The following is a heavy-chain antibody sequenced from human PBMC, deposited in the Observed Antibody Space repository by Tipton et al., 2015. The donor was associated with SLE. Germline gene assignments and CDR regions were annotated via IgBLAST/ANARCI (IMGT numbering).Heavy chain of an antibody. CDR1: GGSISSGSYY. CDR2: IYTSGST. V-gene: IGHV4-61*02. CDR3: ARSSSVRTLLWPTFAY. D-gene: IGHD2/OR15-2a*01. Sequence: LRLSCTVSGGSISSGSYYWSWIRQPAGKGLEWIGRIYTSGSTNYNPSLKSRVTISADTSKNHLSLKLTSVTAADTAVYFCARSSSVRTLLWPTFAYWGQGTLVTVSS. J-gene: IGHJ4*02.